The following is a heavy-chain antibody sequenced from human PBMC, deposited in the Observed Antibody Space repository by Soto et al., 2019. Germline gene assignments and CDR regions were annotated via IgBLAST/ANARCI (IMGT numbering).Heavy chain of an antibody. J-gene: IGHJ5*02. CDR3: AKDFYGSGSYRFDP. Sequence: GGSLRLSCAASGFTFSSYAMSWVRQAPGKGLEWVSAISGSGGSTYYADSVKGRFTISRDNSKNTPYLQMNSLRAEDTAVYYCAKDFYGSGSYRFDPWGQGTLVTVSS. D-gene: IGHD3-10*01. CDR1: GFTFSSYA. CDR2: ISGSGGST. V-gene: IGHV3-23*01.